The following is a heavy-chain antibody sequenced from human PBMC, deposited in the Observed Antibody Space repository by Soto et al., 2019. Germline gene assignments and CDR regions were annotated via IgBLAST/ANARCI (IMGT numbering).Heavy chain of an antibody. Sequence: GGSLRLSCAASGFTVSSNYMSWVRQAPGKGLEWVSVIYSGGSTYYADSVKGRFTISRDNSKNTLYLQMNSLRAEDTAVYYCARIRKLTGDPYYFDYWGQGTLVTVSS. J-gene: IGHJ4*02. CDR3: ARIRKLTGDPYYFDY. CDR1: GFTVSSNY. D-gene: IGHD7-27*01. CDR2: IYSGGST. V-gene: IGHV3-53*01.